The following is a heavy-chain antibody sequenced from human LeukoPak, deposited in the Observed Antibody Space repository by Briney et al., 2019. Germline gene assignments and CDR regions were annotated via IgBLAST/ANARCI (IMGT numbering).Heavy chain of an antibody. J-gene: IGHJ6*02. CDR2: VSTTGSAI. CDR1: GFSFSYSE. CDR3: ARVRMSIMDV. V-gene: IGHV3-48*03. Sequence: PGGSLRLSCVTCGFSFSYSEMTWVRQAPGKGVEWVSYVSTTGSAIYYADSLKGRFTISRDNAKNSVYLQMNSLRAEDTGIYYCARVRMSIMDVWGQGTTVTVSS. D-gene: IGHD6-6*01.